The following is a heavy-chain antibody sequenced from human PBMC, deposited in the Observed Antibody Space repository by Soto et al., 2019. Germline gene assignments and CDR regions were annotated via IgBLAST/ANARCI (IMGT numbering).Heavy chain of an antibody. CDR1: GFPFSTYT. V-gene: IGHV3-21*01. J-gene: IGHJ4*02. CDR2: ISSSSSYT. D-gene: IGHD3-10*01. Sequence: GGPLRLSCAASGFPFSTYTMNWVRQAPGKGLEWVSSISSSSSYTYYADSVKGRFTISRDNAKNSLYLQMNSLRAEDTAVYYCAREITGYGSLTYFDYWGQGTLVTVSS. CDR3: AREITGYGSLTYFDY.